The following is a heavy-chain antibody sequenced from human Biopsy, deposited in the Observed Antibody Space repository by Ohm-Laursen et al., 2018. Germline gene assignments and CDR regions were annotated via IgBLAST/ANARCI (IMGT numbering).Heavy chain of an antibody. CDR1: GKTLSDYQ. Sequence: SETLSLTCAVFGKTLSDYQWSWIRQPPGKGLEWIGQINQAGTTNYHPSLKSRVSISADASKYEFSLRLTSVTAADTAVYLCGNEVHGRDYWGLGAQVTVSS. V-gene: IGHV4-34*08. J-gene: IGHJ4*02. CDR2: INQAGTT. D-gene: IGHD2-15*01. CDR3: GNEVHGRDY.